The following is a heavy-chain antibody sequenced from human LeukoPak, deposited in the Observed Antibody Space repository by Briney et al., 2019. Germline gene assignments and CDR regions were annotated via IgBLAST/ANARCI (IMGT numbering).Heavy chain of an antibody. Sequence: ASVKVSCKASGYTFTGYYMHWVRQAPGQGLEWMGWINPNSGCTNYAQKFQGRVTMTRDTSISTAYMELSRLRSDDTAVYYCARDIRRIAAAGYYFDYWGQGTLVTVSS. J-gene: IGHJ4*02. V-gene: IGHV1-2*02. CDR2: INPNSGCT. CDR1: GYTFTGYY. D-gene: IGHD6-13*01. CDR3: ARDIRRIAAAGYYFDY.